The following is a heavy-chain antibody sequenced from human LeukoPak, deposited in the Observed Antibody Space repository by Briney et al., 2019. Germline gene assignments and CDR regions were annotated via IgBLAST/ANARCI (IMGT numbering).Heavy chain of an antibody. Sequence: SETLSLTCTVSGGSINSYYWSWIRQPAGKGLEWIGRIYSSGSTNYNPSLKSRVSMSVDTSKNQFSLKLTSVTAADTAVYYCARGGKATVVTMWGQGVLVTVSS. CDR1: GGSINSYY. V-gene: IGHV4-4*07. D-gene: IGHD4-23*01. CDR3: ARGGKATVVTM. J-gene: IGHJ4*02. CDR2: IYSSGST.